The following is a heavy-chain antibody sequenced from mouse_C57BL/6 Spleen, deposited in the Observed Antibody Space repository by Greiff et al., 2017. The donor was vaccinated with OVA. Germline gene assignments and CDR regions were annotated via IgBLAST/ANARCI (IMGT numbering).Heavy chain of an antibody. Sequence: VQLQQPGAELVKPGASVKMSCKASGYTFTSYWITWVTQRPGPGLEWIGDLYPGSGSTNYHEKFKSKATLTVETSSSTAYLQLSSLTSEDSAVYYWAREEDGSAWFAYWGQGTLVTVSA. CDR1: GYTFTSYW. CDR2: LYPGSGST. J-gene: IGHJ3*01. V-gene: IGHV1-55*01. D-gene: IGHD2-3*01. CDR3: AREEDGSAWFAY.